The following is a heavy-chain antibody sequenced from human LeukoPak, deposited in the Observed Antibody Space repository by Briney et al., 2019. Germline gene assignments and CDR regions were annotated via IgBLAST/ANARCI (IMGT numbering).Heavy chain of an antibody. CDR3: VKDLSGSYSFDY. Sequence: PGGSLRLSCSASGFTFSSYAMHWVRQAPGKGLEYVSGINDNGGTTHYADSLKGRFTISRDSSKSTLYLQMTSLRAEDTGVYCCVKDLSGSYSFDYWGQGTLVTVSS. J-gene: IGHJ4*02. CDR1: GFTFSSYA. D-gene: IGHD1-26*01. CDR2: INDNGGTT. V-gene: IGHV3-64D*09.